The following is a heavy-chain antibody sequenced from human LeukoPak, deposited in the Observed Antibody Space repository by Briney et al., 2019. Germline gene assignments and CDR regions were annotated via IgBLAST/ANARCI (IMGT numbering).Heavy chain of an antibody. CDR1: GYSISSGYY. Sequence: SETLSLTCTVSGYSISSGYYWVWIRQPPGKGLELIGSIYHSGSTYYSPSLKSRVTLSVDTSKNQFSLKVNSVTAADTAVYYCARVGYYPDYYMDVWGKGTTVTVSS. J-gene: IGHJ6*03. CDR2: IYHSGST. V-gene: IGHV4-38-2*02. CDR3: ARVGYYPDYYMDV. D-gene: IGHD2-21*01.